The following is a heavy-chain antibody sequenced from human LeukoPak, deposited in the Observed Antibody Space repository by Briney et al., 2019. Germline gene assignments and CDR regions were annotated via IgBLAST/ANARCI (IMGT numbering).Heavy chain of an antibody. CDR2: IYYTGST. Sequence: SETLSLTCTVSGGSVSSGSYYWSWIRQPPGKGLEWIGYIYYTGSTNYNPSLKSRVTISVDTSKNQFSLKLSSVTAAGTAVYYCARHYEAGGAIDYWGQGTLVTVSS. V-gene: IGHV4-61*01. D-gene: IGHD3-3*01. CDR1: GGSVSSGSYY. CDR3: ARHYEAGGAIDY. J-gene: IGHJ4*02.